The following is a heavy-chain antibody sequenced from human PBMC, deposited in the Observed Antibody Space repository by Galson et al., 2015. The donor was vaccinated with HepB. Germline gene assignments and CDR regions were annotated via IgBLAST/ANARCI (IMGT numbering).Heavy chain of an antibody. CDR1: GFTFSSYA. CDR2: ISGSGGST. CDR3: SNPAGYDYGDHGAY. Sequence: SLRLSCAASGFTFSSYAMSWVRQAPGKGLEWVSAISGSGGSTYYADSVKGRFTISRDNSKNTLYLQMNSLRAEDTAVYYCSNPAGYDYGDHGAYWGQGTLVTVSS. J-gene: IGHJ4*02. D-gene: IGHD4-17*01. V-gene: IGHV3-23*01.